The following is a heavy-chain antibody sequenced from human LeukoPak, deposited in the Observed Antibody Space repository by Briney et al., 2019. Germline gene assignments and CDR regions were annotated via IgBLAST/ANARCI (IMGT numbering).Heavy chain of an antibody. D-gene: IGHD3-22*01. CDR2: ISSSSSYI. V-gene: IGHV3-21*01. CDR1: GFTFSSYS. J-gene: IGHJ4*02. CDR3: ARDSVITYYYDSSGYSDY. Sequence: GRSLRLSCAASGFTFSSYSMNWVRQAPGKGLEWVSSISSSSSYIYYADSVKGRFTISRDNAKNSLYLQMNSLRAEDTAVYYCARDSVITYYYDSSGYSDYWGQGTLVTVSS.